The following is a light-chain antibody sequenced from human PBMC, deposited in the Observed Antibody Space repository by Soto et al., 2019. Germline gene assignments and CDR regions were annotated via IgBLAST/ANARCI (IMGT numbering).Light chain of an antibody. J-gene: IGKJ4*01. V-gene: IGKV3-20*01. CDR1: QTISSTF. Sequence: EIVLTQSPGTLSLSPGERATPSCRASQTISSTFLAWYRQRPGQAPRLLIYGASSRATGIPDRFSASGSGTDFTLTISRLEPEDFAVYYCQQFGLSPTFGGGTKVYIK. CDR3: QQFGLSPT. CDR2: GAS.